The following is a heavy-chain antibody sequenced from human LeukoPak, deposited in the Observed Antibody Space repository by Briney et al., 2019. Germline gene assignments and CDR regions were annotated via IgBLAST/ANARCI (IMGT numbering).Heavy chain of an antibody. CDR3: AKGRYDLWSGYYPEYYFDY. CDR2: ISGSGGST. Sequence: GGSLRLSCAASGFTFSSYAMSWVRQAPGKGLEWVSAISGSGGSTYYADSVKGRFTISRDNSKNTLYLQMNSLRAEDTAVYYCAKGRYDLWSGYYPEYYFDYWGQGTLVTVSS. J-gene: IGHJ4*02. CDR1: GFTFSSYA. D-gene: IGHD3-3*01. V-gene: IGHV3-23*01.